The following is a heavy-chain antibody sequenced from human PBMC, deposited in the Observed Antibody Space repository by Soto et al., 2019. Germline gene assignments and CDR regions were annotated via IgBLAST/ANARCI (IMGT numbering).Heavy chain of an antibody. CDR3: ARDTNSLDP. J-gene: IGHJ5*02. CDR1: SYSINSGFF. CDR2: IFHTGDT. V-gene: IGHV4-38-2*02. D-gene: IGHD3-16*01. Sequence: PSETLSLTCSVPSYSINSGFFWGWIRQPPGKGLEWIGSIFHTGDTYYNPSLKSRITMSVDTSRNEFSLKLTSLTAADTAVYYCARDTNSLDPWGQGTLVTVSS.